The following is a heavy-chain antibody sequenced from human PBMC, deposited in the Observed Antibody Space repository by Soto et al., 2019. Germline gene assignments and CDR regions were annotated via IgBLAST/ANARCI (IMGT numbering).Heavy chain of an antibody. V-gene: IGHV3-9*01. CDR3: AKDISSSGWYKGVDH. J-gene: IGHJ4*02. D-gene: IGHD6-19*01. Sequence: VQLVESGGDSVQPGRSLRLSCSSSGFTFDDYSMHWVRQRPGKGLEWVASISWNRNRRDYAGSVKGQFIISRDNAKNSLYLHMNSLRPEDTAIYYCAKDISSSGWYKGVDHWGQGTLVTVSS. CDR1: GFTFDDYS. CDR2: ISWNRNRR.